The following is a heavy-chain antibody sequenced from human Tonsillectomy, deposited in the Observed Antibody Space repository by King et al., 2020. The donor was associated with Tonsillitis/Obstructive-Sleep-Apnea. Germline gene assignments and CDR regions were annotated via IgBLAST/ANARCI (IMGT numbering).Heavy chain of an antibody. CDR3: ARDDVVGRYIDS. J-gene: IGHJ4*02. CDR2: INPSDGIT. CDR1: GYTFTRWY. Sequence: QLVQSGAEVKTPGASVKVSCKASGYTFTRWYINWVRQARGQGLEWMGIINPSDGITTYAQKLQGRVNMTTDTSASTVHLQLSSLRSEDTAVYYCARDDVVGRYIDSWGQGTLVTVSS. D-gene: IGHD1-14*01. V-gene: IGHV1-46*04.